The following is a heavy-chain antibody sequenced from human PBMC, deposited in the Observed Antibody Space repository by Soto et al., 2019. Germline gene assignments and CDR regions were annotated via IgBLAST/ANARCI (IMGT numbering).Heavy chain of an antibody. D-gene: IGHD2-15*01. CDR1: GGSFSGYY. CDR2: INHSGST. Sequence: LRASETLSLTCAVYGGSFSGYYWSWIRQPPGKGLEWIGEINHSGSTNYNPSLKSRVTISVDTSKNQFSLKLSSVTAADTAVYYCAREERYCSGGSCPTFDYWVQGTLVTVSS. J-gene: IGHJ4*02. V-gene: IGHV4-34*01. CDR3: AREERYCSGGSCPTFDY.